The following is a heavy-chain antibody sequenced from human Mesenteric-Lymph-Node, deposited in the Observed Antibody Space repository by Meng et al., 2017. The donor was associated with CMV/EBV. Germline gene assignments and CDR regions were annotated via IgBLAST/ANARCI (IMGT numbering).Heavy chain of an antibody. CDR1: GYTFTSYD. J-gene: IGHJ6*02. CDR2: MNPNSGNT. V-gene: IGHV1-8*01. CDR3: ARKVHCSSTSCYNGMDV. D-gene: IGHD2-2*02. Sequence: ASVKVSCKASGYTFTSYDINRVRQATGQGLEWMGWMNPNSGNTGYAQKFQGRVTMTRNTSISTAYMELSSLRSEDTAVYYCARKVHCSSTSCYNGMDVWGQGTTVTVSS.